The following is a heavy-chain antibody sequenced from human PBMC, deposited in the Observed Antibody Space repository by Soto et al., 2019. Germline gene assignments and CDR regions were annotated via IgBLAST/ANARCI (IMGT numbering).Heavy chain of an antibody. Sequence: PGGSLRLSCAASGFTFSDYYMSWIRQAPGKGLEWVSYISSSSSYTNYADSVKGRFTISRDDAKNSLYLQMNSLRAEDTAVYYCAREREGYCTNGVRSQPDWGQGTLVTVSS. V-gene: IGHV3-11*06. D-gene: IGHD2-8*01. CDR3: AREREGYCTNGVRSQPD. CDR1: GFTFSDYY. CDR2: ISSSSSYT. J-gene: IGHJ4*02.